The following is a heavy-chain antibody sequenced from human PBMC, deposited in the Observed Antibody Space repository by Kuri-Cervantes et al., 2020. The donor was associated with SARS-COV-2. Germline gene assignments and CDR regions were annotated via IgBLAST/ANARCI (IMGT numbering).Heavy chain of an antibody. V-gene: IGHV1-18*01. CDR2: ISAYNGNT. D-gene: IGHD5-24*01. Sequence: ASVKVSCKASGYTFTSYGISWVRQAPGQGLEWMGWISAYNGNTNYAQKLQGRVTMTTDTSTSTAYMELRSLRSDDTAVYYCASSVRQGSPATYLDYWGQGTRVTVSS. J-gene: IGHJ4*02. CDR1: GYTFTSYG. CDR3: ASSVRQGSPATYLDY.